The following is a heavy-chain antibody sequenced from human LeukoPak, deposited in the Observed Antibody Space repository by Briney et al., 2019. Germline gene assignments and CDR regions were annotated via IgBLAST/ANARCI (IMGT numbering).Heavy chain of an antibody. J-gene: IGHJ6*02. V-gene: IGHV3-30-3*01. Sequence: PGGSLRLSCAASGFTFSSYVMHWVRQAPGKGLEWVAVISYDGSNKYYADSVKGRFTISRDNSKNTLYLQMNSLRAEDTAVYYCARDAYNWNYRFYYYYGMDFWGQGTTVTVSS. D-gene: IGHD1-7*01. CDR2: ISYDGSNK. CDR3: ARDAYNWNYRFYYYYGMDF. CDR1: GFTFSSYV.